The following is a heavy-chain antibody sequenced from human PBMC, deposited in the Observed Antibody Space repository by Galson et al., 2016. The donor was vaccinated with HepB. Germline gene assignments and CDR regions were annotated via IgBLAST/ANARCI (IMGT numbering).Heavy chain of an antibody. CDR3: ARDHLEYSFSGSYYNAWGSPDY. J-gene: IGHJ4*02. D-gene: IGHD3-10*01. CDR2: IWYDGSNK. V-gene: IGHV3-33*01. Sequence: SLRLSCAASGFTFSNYGMHWVRQAPGKGLEWVAIIWYDGSNKYYADSVKGRFTISRDNSKNTVYLQMNSLRAEDTAVYYCARDHLEYSFSGSYYNAWGSPDYWGQGTLVTVSS. CDR1: GFTFSNYG.